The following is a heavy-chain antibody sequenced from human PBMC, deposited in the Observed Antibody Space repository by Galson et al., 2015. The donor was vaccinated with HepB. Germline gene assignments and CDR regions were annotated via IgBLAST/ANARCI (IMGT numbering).Heavy chain of an antibody. Sequence: SLRLSCAASGFTFSNYGFHWVRQAPGKGLEWVAVLYNDGSKKYYADSVEGRFTVSRDTSRDTQFLQMNNLRAEDTAVYFCARDLAMGALDFCGQGTLVTVSS. D-gene: IGHD1-26*01. CDR1: GFTFSNYG. CDR2: LYNDGSKK. J-gene: IGHJ4*02. CDR3: ARDLAMGALDF. V-gene: IGHV3-33*01.